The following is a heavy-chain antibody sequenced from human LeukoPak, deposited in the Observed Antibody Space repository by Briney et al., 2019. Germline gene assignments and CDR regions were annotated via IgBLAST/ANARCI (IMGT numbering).Heavy chain of an antibody. CDR1: GGSISSSSYY. D-gene: IGHD6-19*01. J-gene: IGHJ4*02. Sequence: SETLSLTCTVSGGSISSSSYYWGWIRQPPGKGLEWIGSIYYSGSTYYNPSLKSRVTISVDTSKNQFSLKLSSVTAADTAVYYCARKGSGWYYFDYWGQGILVTVSS. CDR3: ARKGSGWYYFDY. V-gene: IGHV4-39*01. CDR2: IYYSGST.